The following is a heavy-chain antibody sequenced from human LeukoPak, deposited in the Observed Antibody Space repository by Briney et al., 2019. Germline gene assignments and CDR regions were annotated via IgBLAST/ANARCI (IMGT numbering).Heavy chain of an antibody. CDR2: ISGAGTGT. J-gene: IGHJ4*02. CDR1: GFTFSGYG. CDR3: ATSQGAVDSPY. D-gene: IGHD5-12*01. V-gene: IGHV3-23*01. Sequence: GGSLRLSCAASGFTFSGYGMSWVRQAPGMGLEWVAAISGAGTGTYYADPVRGRFSISRDNSKNTLYLQMNSLRVEDTAVYYCATSQGAVDSPYLGQGTLVTVSS.